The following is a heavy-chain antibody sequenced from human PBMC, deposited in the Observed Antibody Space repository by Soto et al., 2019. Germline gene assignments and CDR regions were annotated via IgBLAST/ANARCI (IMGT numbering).Heavy chain of an antibody. Sequence: QVQLLQSGAEVKKPGSSVKVSCKASGGTFSSYAISWVRQAPGQGLEWMGGIIPIFGTANYAQKFKGRVKITADESTSTAYKETSSLRSEDKAVYYGAIYVAGIVVTVSVGNWFDPWGQGTLVTVSS. CDR2: IIPIFGTA. CDR3: AIYVAGIVVTVSVGNWFDP. CDR1: GGTFSSYA. V-gene: IGHV1-69*01. D-gene: IGHD5-12*01. J-gene: IGHJ5*02.